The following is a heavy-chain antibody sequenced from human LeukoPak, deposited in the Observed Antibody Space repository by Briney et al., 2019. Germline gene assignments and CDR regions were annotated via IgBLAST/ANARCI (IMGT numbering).Heavy chain of an antibody. Sequence: PGGSLRLSCAASGFTFSTYGMNWVRQAPGKGLEWVSGVSSSGNITYYADSVKGRFTISRDNSKKSLYLQMNNVRAEDTAVYYCAKDGAWLRFDDWGEGTLVTVSS. V-gene: IGHV3-23*01. CDR2: VSSSGNIT. CDR3: AKDGAWLRFDD. CDR1: GFTFSTYG. J-gene: IGHJ4*02. D-gene: IGHD5-12*01.